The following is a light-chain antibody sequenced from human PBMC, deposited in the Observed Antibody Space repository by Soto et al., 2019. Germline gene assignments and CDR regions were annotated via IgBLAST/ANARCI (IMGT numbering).Light chain of an antibody. CDR2: DVS. CDR3: SSYTSSSTLEV. CDR1: SSDVGGYIY. V-gene: IGLV2-14*01. J-gene: IGLJ2*01. Sequence: QLVLTQPASVSGSPGQSITISCTGTSSDVGGYIYVSWYQQHPGKAPKLMIYDVSNRPSGVSNRFSGSKSGNTASLTISGLQAEDEADYYCSSYTSSSTLEVFGGGTKLTVL.